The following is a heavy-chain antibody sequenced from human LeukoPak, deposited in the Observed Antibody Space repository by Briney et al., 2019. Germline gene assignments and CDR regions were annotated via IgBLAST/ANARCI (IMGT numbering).Heavy chain of an antibody. CDR3: ARDMGESSGYADY. CDR2: ISSSGTAI. V-gene: IGHV3-48*03. D-gene: IGHD3-22*01. J-gene: IGHJ4*02. CDR1: GFTFSSYE. Sequence: GGSLRLSCAASGFTFSSYEMNWVRQAPGKGLEWVSYISSSGTAIYYADSVRGRFTISRDNAKDSLYLQMDSLRAEDTAVYHCARDMGESSGYADYWGQGTLVTASS.